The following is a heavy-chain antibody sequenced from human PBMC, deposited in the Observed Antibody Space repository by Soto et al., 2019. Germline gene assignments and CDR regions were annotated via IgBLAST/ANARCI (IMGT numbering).Heavy chain of an antibody. V-gene: IGHV3-30*18. CDR2: ISYDGSNK. CDR1: GFTFSSYG. D-gene: IGHD6-19*01. J-gene: IGHJ4*02. CDR3: AKGGSGWYFTLDY. Sequence: GGSLRLSCAASGFTFSSYGMHWVRQAPGKGLEWVAVISYDGSNKYYADSVKGRFTISRDNSKNTLYLQMNSLRAEDTAVYYCAKGGSGWYFTLDYWGQGTLVTVSS.